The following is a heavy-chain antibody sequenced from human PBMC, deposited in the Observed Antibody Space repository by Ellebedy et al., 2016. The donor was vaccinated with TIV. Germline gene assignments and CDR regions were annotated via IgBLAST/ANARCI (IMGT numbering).Heavy chain of an antibody. Sequence: PGGSLRLSCSASGLISSSSALHWVRQAPGKGPASVSAISSNGGRTYYADSVKGRFTISRDISKNTVFLQMSSLRVEDTAMYYCAKDRSSALPGDAFDIWGRGTMVTVSS. J-gene: IGHJ3*02. D-gene: IGHD2-2*01. V-gene: IGHV3-64*04. CDR2: ISSNGGRT. CDR3: AKDRSSALPGDAFDI. CDR1: GLISSSSA.